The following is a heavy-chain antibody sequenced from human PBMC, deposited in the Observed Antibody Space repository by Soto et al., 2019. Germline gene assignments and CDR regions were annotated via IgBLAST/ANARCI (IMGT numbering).Heavy chain of an antibody. D-gene: IGHD2-8*01. J-gene: IGHJ6*02. V-gene: IGHV1-18*01. Sequence: QVQLVQSGAEVKKPGASVKVSCKASGYTFTTYDISWVRQAPGQGLERMGRISTYNGNTNYPQSLQGRLTMTTDTSXXTXYXXLRSLRSDDTAVYYCARDPYHVLMVNAPNLYGMDVWGQGTTVTVSS. CDR1: GYTFTTYD. CDR2: ISTYNGNT. CDR3: ARDPYHVLMVNAPNLYGMDV.